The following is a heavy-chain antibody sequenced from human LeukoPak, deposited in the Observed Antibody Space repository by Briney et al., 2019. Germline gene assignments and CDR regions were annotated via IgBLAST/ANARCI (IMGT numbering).Heavy chain of an antibody. CDR2: ISSSSSYI. CDR1: GFTFSSYS. CDR3: ARASGSSWYSYLQH. Sequence: PGGSLRLSCAASGFTFSSYSMNWVRQAPGKGLEWVSSISSSSSYIYYADSVKGRFTISRDNAKNSLYLQMNSLRAEDTAVYYCARASGSSWYSYLQHWGQGTLVTVSS. D-gene: IGHD6-13*01. V-gene: IGHV3-21*01. J-gene: IGHJ1*01.